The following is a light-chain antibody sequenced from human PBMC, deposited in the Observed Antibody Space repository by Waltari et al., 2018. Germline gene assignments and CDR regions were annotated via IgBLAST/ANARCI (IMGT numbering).Light chain of an antibody. Sequence: QSVLTQPPSASGLPGPRVIISCSGTSFNIGYNFLFWYHQNPGAAPKLLIYRNDQRPSGVPDRFSGSKSGTSASLAISGLRSEDEGDYYCAAWDGSVSAHVVFGGGTSVTVL. CDR1: SFNIGYNF. J-gene: IGLJ2*01. CDR2: RND. CDR3: AAWDGSVSAHVV. V-gene: IGLV1-47*01.